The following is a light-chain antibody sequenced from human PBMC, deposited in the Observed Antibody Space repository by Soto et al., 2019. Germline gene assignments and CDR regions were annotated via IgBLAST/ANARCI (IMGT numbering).Light chain of an antibody. J-gene: IGLJ1*01. CDR3: GTWDSSLSAYV. CDR1: SSNIGNNY. Sequence: QSALTHLPSVSTAPGQKVTISCSGSSSNIGNNYVSWYQQLPGTAPKLLIYENNKRPSGIPDRFSGSKSGTSATLGITGLQTGDEADYYCGTWDSSLSAYVFGTGTKVTVL. CDR2: ENN. V-gene: IGLV1-51*02.